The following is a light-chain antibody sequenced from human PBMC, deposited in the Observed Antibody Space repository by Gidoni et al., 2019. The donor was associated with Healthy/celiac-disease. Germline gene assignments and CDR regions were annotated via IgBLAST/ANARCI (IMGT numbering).Light chain of an antibody. Sequence: EIVLTQSPATLSLSPGARATLSCRASQIVSSYLGWYQQKPGQAPRHLIYDASNRATGIPARFSGSGSGTDFTLTISSLEPEDFAVYYCQQRSNWPPLTFGGGTKVEIK. V-gene: IGKV3-11*01. CDR2: DAS. CDR3: QQRSNWPPLT. CDR1: QIVSSY. J-gene: IGKJ4*01.